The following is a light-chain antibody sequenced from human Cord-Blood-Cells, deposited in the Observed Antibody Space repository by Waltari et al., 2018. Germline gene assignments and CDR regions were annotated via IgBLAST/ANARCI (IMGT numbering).Light chain of an antibody. CDR2: EVS. V-gene: IGLV2-8*01. CDR1: SSDVGGYNY. Sequence: QSALTQPPSASGSPGQSVTISCTGTSSDVGGYNYVSWYQQHPGKAPKLMIYEVSKRPAGFPDRCSGSKSGNTASLAVSGLQAEDEADYDCSSYAGSNNYVVGTGTKVTVL. J-gene: IGLJ1*01. CDR3: SSYAGSNNYV.